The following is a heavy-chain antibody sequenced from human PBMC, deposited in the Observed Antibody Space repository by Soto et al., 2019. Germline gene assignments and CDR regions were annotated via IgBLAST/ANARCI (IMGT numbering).Heavy chain of an antibody. Sequence: EVQLVESGGGLVQPGGSLRLSCAASGFAFSSYWMYWVRQTPGKGLVWVSCINNDGSSTKHTDSVKGRFTISRDNAQNTVSIEMTSLRAEDTAVYYCASDQFVLDSRHFGGIGYWGQGVLVSV. CDR1: GFAFSSYW. D-gene: IGHD3-3*01. CDR3: ASDQFVLDSRHFGGIGY. J-gene: IGHJ4*02. CDR2: INNDGSST. V-gene: IGHV3-74*03.